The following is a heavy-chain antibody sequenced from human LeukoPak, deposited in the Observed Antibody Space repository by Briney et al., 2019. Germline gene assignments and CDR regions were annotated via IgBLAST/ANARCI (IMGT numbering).Heavy chain of an antibody. V-gene: IGHV3-21*01. CDR2: ISSSSNYI. CDR1: GGSISSYY. D-gene: IGHD1-26*01. Sequence: LTCTVSGGSISSYYWTWARQAPGKGLEWVSSISSSSNYIYYSDSVKGRFTISRDNAKNSLYLQMNSLRAEDTAVYYCARPSSGLFDYWGQGTLVTVSS. J-gene: IGHJ4*02. CDR3: ARPSSGLFDY.